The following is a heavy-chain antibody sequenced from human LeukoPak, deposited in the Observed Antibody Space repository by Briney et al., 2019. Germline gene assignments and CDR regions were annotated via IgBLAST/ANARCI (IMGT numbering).Heavy chain of an antibody. V-gene: IGHV4-34*01. CDR2: INYSGST. CDR3: AGYYGSGSYYGWFDP. D-gene: IGHD3-10*01. J-gene: IGHJ5*02. CDR1: GGSFSGYY. Sequence: SETLSLTCAVNGGSFSGYYWSWIRQPPGKGLEWIGEINYSGSTNYNPSLKSRVTISVDTSKNQFSLKLSSVTAADTAVYYCAGYYGSGSYYGWFDPWGEGTLVTVSS.